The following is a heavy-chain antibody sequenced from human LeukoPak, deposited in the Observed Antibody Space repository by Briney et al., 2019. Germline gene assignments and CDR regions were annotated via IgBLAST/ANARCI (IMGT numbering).Heavy chain of an antibody. D-gene: IGHD3-10*01. CDR1: GFTFSNYW. Sequence: PGGSLRLSCSASGFTFSNYWMTRVRQSPGKGLEWVAIIKHDGSDKYCVDSVKGRFTISRDNAKNSLYLQMSSLRAEDTAVYYCARGGHRQKEFWGQGTLVTVSS. J-gene: IGHJ4*02. V-gene: IGHV3-7*01. CDR3: ARGGHRQKEF. CDR2: IKHDGSDK.